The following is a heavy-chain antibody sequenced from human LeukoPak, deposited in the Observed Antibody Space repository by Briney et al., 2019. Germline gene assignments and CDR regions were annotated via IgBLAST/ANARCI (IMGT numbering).Heavy chain of an antibody. CDR2: TSSSSSYI. CDR1: GFTFSSYS. CDR3: ARDQNVVVPAAMVTIFDY. V-gene: IGHV3-21*01. D-gene: IGHD2-2*01. Sequence: GGSLRLSCAASGFTFSSYSMNWVRQAPGKGLEWVSSTSSSSSYIYYADSVKGRFTISRDNAKNSLYLQMNSLRAEDTAVYYCARDQNVVVPAAMVTIFDYWGQGTLVTVSS. J-gene: IGHJ4*02.